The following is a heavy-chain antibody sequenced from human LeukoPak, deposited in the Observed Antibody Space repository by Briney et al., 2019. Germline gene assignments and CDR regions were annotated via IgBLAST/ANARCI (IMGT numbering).Heavy chain of an antibody. CDR2: ISSSSSYI. CDR3: AREDSKGHYDILTGYFRAYYFDY. V-gene: IGHV3-21*01. Sequence: TGGSLRLSCAASGFTFSSYSMNWVRQAPGKRLEWVSSISSSSSYIYYADSVKGRFTISRDNAKNSLYLQMNSLRAEDTAVYYCAREDSKGHYDILTGYFRAYYFDYWGQGTLVTVSS. D-gene: IGHD3-9*01. J-gene: IGHJ4*02. CDR1: GFTFSSYS.